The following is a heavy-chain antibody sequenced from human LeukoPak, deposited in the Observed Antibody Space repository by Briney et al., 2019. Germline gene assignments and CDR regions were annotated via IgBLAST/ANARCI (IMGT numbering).Heavy chain of an antibody. CDR1: GGSISSTTSH. V-gene: IGHV4-39*07. CDR3: ARGKGGFAIFDWFDP. D-gene: IGHD3-3*01. Sequence: SETLSLTCTVSGGSISSTTSHWGWIRQPPGKGLEWIGSIFYSGSAYYNPSLKSRVTISVDTSKNQFSLKLSSVTAADTAVYYCARGKGGFAIFDWFDPWGQGTLVTVSS. CDR2: IFYSGSA. J-gene: IGHJ5*02.